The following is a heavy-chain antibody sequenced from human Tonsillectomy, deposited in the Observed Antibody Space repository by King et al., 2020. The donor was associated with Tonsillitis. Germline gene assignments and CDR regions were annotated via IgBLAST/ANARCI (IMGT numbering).Heavy chain of an antibody. J-gene: IGHJ4*02. D-gene: IGHD6-13*01. CDR2: IKSNTAGGTT. Sequence: VQLVESGGGLVKPGGSLRLSCAASGFTFNNAWMSWVRQAPGKGLEWVGCIKSNTAGGTTDYAAPVKGRFTISRDDTKKTLYLQMNSLKTEDTAVYYCTSETAAPSVDFDFWGQGTLVTVSS. V-gene: IGHV3-15*01. CDR1: GFTFNNAW. CDR3: TSETAAPSVDFDF.